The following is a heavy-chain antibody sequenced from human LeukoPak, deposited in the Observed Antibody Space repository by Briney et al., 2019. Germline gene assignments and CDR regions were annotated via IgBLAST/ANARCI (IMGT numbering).Heavy chain of an antibody. D-gene: IGHD3-10*01. V-gene: IGHV1-2*02. Sequence: ASVKVSCKASGYTLSGYYMDWVRQAPGQGLEWMGWINANSGGTNYAEKFKGRVTMTRDTSISTAFMQLSRLRADDTAVYYCARGIGLGSYYNPSEYWGQGNLVTGAS. J-gene: IGHJ4*02. CDR1: GYTLSGYY. CDR2: INANSGGT. CDR3: ARGIGLGSYYNPSEY.